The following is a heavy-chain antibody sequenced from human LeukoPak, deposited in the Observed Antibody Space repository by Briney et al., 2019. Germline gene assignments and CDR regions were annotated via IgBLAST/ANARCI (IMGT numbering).Heavy chain of an antibody. Sequence: SVNVSCKASGGTFSSYAISWVRQAPGQGLEWMGGIIPIFGTANYAQKFQGRVTITADDYTSTAYMELSSLTSEDTAVYYCARVEWFGELSPFDIWGQGTMVTVSP. CDR3: ARVEWFGELSPFDI. CDR2: IIPIFGTA. CDR1: GGTFSSYA. D-gene: IGHD3-10*01. V-gene: IGHV1-69*13. J-gene: IGHJ3*02.